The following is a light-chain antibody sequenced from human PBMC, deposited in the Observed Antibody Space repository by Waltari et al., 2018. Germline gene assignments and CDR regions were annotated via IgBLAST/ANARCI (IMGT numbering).Light chain of an antibody. V-gene: IGKV3-15*01. Sequence: EIVMTQSPVTLSVFPGERANLSCRASQSIRSNLVWYQHKPGQALRLFIYGASTRATGIPARFSGSGSGTEFTLTISSLQSEDFAVYFCQQYDNWLGTFGQGTKVEI. CDR3: QQYDNWLGT. J-gene: IGKJ1*01. CDR1: QSIRSN. CDR2: GAS.